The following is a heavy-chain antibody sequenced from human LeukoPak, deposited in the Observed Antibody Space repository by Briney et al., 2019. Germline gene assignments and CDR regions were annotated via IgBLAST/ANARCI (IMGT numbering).Heavy chain of an antibody. J-gene: IGHJ1*01. Sequence: PAETLSLTCAVSGYSISSGDYWGWIRHPPGRGLEWIGSTCHSGSTYYNPSLKSRVTISGQTSKHQFSPNVSSVTAADTAVYYCARVYCINTSCYRAEYFQHWGQGTLVTVSS. CDR2: TCHSGST. V-gene: IGHV4-38-2*01. CDR1: GYSISSGDY. D-gene: IGHD2-2*01. CDR3: ARVYCINTSCYRAEYFQH.